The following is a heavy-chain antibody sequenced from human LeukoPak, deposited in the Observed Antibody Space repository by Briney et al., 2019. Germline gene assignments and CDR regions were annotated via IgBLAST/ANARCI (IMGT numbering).Heavy chain of an antibody. V-gene: IGHV3-23*01. CDR1: GFTFSSYA. Sequence: GGSLRLSCAASGFTFSSYAMSWVRQAPGKGLEWVSAISGSGGSTYYADSVKGRFTTSRDNSKNTLYLQMSSLRAEDTAVYYCAKVSGSYVNFDYWGQGTLVTVSS. J-gene: IGHJ4*02. CDR2: ISGSGGST. D-gene: IGHD1-26*01. CDR3: AKVSGSYVNFDY.